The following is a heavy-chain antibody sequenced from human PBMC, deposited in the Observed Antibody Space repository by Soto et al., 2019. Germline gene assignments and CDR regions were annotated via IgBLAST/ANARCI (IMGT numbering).Heavy chain of an antibody. CDR3: AKDPDYGDYLEYFQH. D-gene: IGHD4-17*01. V-gene: IGHV3-23*01. CDR1: GFTFSSYA. CDR2: ISGSGGST. J-gene: IGHJ1*01. Sequence: PGGSLRLSCAASGFTFSSYAMSWVRQAPGKGLEWVSAISGSGGSTYYADSVKGRFTISRDNSKNTLYLQMNSLRAEDTAVYYCAKDPDYGDYLEYFQHWGQGTLVTVSS.